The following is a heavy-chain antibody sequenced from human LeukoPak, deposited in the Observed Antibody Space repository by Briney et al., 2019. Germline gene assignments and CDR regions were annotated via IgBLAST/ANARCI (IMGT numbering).Heavy chain of an antibody. CDR3: ARAKSTESWDDAFGI. CDR1: GFTFSSYD. V-gene: IGHV3-13*01. Sequence: GGSLRLSCAASGFTFSSYDMHWVRQATGKGLEWVSAIGTAGDTYYPGSVKGRFTISRENAKNSLYLQMNSLRAGDTAVYYCARAKSTESWDDAFGIWGQGTMVTVSS. CDR2: IGTAGDT. D-gene: IGHD6-13*01. J-gene: IGHJ3*02.